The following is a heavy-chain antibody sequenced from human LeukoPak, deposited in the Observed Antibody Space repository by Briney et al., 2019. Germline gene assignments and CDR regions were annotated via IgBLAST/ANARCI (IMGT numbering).Heavy chain of an antibody. D-gene: IGHD2-15*01. J-gene: IGHJ4*02. CDR2: ISSRSSYI. V-gene: IGHV3-21*01. Sequence: GGSLRRSCAASGFTFSSYSMNWVRQAPGKGLEWVSSISSRSSYIYYADSVKGRFTISRDNAKNSLYLQMNSLRAEDTAVYYCARAPSGPVVVVAATSYWGQGTLVTVSS. CDR1: GFTFSSYS. CDR3: ARAPSGPVVVVAATSY.